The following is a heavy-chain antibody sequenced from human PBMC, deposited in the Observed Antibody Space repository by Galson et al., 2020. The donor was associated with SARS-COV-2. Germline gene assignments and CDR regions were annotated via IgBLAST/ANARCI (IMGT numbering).Heavy chain of an antibody. V-gene: IGHV3-21*01. CDR1: GFPFNSYL. Sequence: GGSLSPSCQALGFPFNSYLLTWFGKAPGKGREWVHSFGSNREYIYSVDSVKGRFTISRDNAKNSLYLQMNSLRAEDTAVYYCAREASWAMFGMDVWGQGTTVTVSS. J-gene: IGHJ6*02. CDR2: FGSNREYI. CDR3: AREASWAMFGMDV. D-gene: IGHD1-26*01.